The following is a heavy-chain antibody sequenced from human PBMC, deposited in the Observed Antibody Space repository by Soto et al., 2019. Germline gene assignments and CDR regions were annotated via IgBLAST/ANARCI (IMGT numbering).Heavy chain of an antibody. CDR1: GDSVSSNSAA. Sequence: KQSQTLSLTCAISGDSVSSNSAAWNWIRQSPSRGLEWLGRTYYRSKWYNDYAVSVKSRITINPDTSKNQFSLQLNSVTPDDTAFYCCARLVGTSYYYSMDVWGKGTTVTVSS. CDR3: ARLVGTSYYYSMDV. CDR2: TYYRSKWYN. J-gene: IGHJ6*03. V-gene: IGHV6-1*01. D-gene: IGHD1-26*01.